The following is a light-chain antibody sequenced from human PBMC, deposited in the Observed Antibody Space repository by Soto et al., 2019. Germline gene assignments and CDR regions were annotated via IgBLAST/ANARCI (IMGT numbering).Light chain of an antibody. V-gene: IGKV1-39*01. CDR1: QSISTY. J-gene: IGKJ1*01. Sequence: DLQMTQSPSYLSASVGDRVTITCRASQSISTYLNWYQQKPGKAPKLLIYTASTLQSGVPSRFSGSGSRTDFTLTISSLHPEDFATYYCQQSYSSTRTFGQGTKVEVK. CDR2: TAS. CDR3: QQSYSSTRT.